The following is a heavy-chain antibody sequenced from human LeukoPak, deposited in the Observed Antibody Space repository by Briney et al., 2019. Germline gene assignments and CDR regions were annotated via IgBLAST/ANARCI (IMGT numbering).Heavy chain of an antibody. CDR3: APIKTVTFPYNWFDP. V-gene: IGHV3-30-3*01. D-gene: IGHD4-17*01. CDR1: GFTFSSYA. CDR2: ISYDRSNK. Sequence: PGGSLRLSCAASGFTFSSYAMHWVRQAPGKGLEWVAVISYDRSNKYYADSVKGRFTISRDNSKNTLYLQMNSLRAEDTAVYYCAPIKTVTFPYNWFDPWGQGTLVTVSS. J-gene: IGHJ5*02.